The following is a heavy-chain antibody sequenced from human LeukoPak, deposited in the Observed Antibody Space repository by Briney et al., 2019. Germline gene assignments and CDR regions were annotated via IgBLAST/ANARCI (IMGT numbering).Heavy chain of an antibody. V-gene: IGHV3-30*18. D-gene: IGHD2-15*01. Sequence: PGGSLRLSCAVSGFTFSSYGMHWVRQAPGKGLEWMADISYDGTNKYYADSVKGRFTISRDNSKNTLYLQMNSLRAEDTAVYYCAKSTLFGILHDDGDNWFDPWGQGTLVTVSS. J-gene: IGHJ5*02. CDR3: AKSTLFGILHDDGDNWFDP. CDR2: ISYDGTNK. CDR1: GFTFSSYG.